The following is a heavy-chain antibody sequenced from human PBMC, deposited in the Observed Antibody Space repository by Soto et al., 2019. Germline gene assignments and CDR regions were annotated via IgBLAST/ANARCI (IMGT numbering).Heavy chain of an antibody. CDR3: ARVPAAGSPYYYGMDV. V-gene: IGHV1-69*12. J-gene: IGHJ6*02. CDR1: GGTFSSYA. Sequence: QVQLVQSGAEVKKPGSSVKVSCKASGGTFSSYAISWVRQAPGQGLEWMGGIIPIFGTANYAQKFQGRVTITADESTSTAYMERSSLRSEDTAVYYCARVPAAGSPYYYGMDVWGQGTTVTVSS. CDR2: IIPIFGTA. D-gene: IGHD6-13*01.